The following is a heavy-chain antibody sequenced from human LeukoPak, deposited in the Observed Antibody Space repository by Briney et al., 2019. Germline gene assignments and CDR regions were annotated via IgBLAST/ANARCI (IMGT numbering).Heavy chain of an antibody. D-gene: IGHD3-10*01. CDR1: GGSISSYY. J-gene: IGHJ6*03. CDR3: ASVRRGFGESSKYYSYYYMDV. V-gene: IGHV4-59*04. Sequence: SETLSLTCTVSGGSISSYYWSWIRQPAGKGLEWIGYIYYSGSTYYNPSLKSRVTMSVDTSKNQFSLKLSAVTAADTAVYYCASVRRGFGESSKYYSYYYMDVWGNGTTVTISS. CDR2: IYYSGST.